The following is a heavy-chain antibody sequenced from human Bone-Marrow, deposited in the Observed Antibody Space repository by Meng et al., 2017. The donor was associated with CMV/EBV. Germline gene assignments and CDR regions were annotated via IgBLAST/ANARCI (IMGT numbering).Heavy chain of an antibody. J-gene: IGHJ1*01. CDR3: AKDGVGSGYYLYEVVYFPH. Sequence: GESLKISCAASGFTFSRYSMNWVRQAPGKGLEWVSSISSSSSYIYYADSVKGRFTISRDNAKSSLYLQMDSLRAEDTAVYYCAKDGVGSGYYLYEVVYFPHWGQGNLVNFSS. CDR1: GFTFSRYS. D-gene: IGHD3-22*01. V-gene: IGHV3-21*01. CDR2: ISSSSSYI.